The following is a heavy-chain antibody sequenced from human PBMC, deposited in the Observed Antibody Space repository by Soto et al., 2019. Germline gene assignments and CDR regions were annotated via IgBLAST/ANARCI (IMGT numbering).Heavy chain of an antibody. D-gene: IGHD6-19*01. CDR1: GGSISSSSYY. CDR3: ARHRPYSSGWYRSYYMDV. CDR2: IYYSGST. Sequence: SETLSLTCTVSGGSISSSSYYWGWIRQPPGKGLEWIGSIYYSGSTYYNPSLKSRVTISVDTSKNQFSLKLSSVTAADTAVYYCARHRPYSSGWYRSYYMDVWGKGTTVTVSS. V-gene: IGHV4-39*01. J-gene: IGHJ6*03.